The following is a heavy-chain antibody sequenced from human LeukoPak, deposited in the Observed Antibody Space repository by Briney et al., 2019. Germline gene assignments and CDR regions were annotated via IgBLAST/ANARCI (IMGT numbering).Heavy chain of an antibody. V-gene: IGHV4-30-4*07. CDR1: GGSISSGGYS. J-gene: IGHJ4*02. CDR2: IYNSGST. Sequence: SETLSLTCAVSGGSISSGGYSWNWIRQPPGKGLEWIGYIYNSGSTSYNPSLKSRVTMSVDTSKNQFSLKLSSVTAADTAVYYCARVRYYDSSGYYYFDYWGQGTLVTVSS. D-gene: IGHD3-22*01. CDR3: ARVRYYDSSGYYYFDY.